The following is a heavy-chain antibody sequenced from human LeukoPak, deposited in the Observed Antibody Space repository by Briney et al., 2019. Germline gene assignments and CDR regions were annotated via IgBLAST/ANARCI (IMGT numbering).Heavy chain of an antibody. Sequence: PSGTLSLTCTVSGGSIAAYYWSWVRQPAGKGLEWIGRIYTTGSTNYNPPLKGRVSMSLDTSKNQFSLKLSSVTAADTAVYYCAREPTSGREPTSGRPLDYWGQGTLVTVSS. CDR1: GGSIAAYY. CDR3: AREPTSGREPTSGRPLDY. V-gene: IGHV4-4*07. CDR2: IYTTGST. D-gene: IGHD5-12*01. J-gene: IGHJ4*02.